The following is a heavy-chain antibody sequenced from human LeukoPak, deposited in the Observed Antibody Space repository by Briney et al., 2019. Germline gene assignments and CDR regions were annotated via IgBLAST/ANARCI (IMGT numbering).Heavy chain of an antibody. Sequence: SEALSLTCTVSGGSISSYYWSWIRQPPGKGLEWIGYIYYSGSTNYNPSLKSRVTISVDTSKNQFSLKLSSVTAADTAVYYCARVYDFWRVQYYFDYWGQGTLVTVSS. CDR1: GGSISSYY. V-gene: IGHV4-59*01. CDR2: IYYSGST. J-gene: IGHJ4*02. CDR3: ARVYDFWRVQYYFDY. D-gene: IGHD3-3*01.